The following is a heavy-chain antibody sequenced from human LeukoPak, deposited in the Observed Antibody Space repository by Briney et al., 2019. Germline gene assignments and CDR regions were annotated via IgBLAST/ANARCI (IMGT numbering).Heavy chain of an antibody. V-gene: IGHV1-24*01. J-gene: IGHJ6*03. Sequence: GASVKVSCKVSGYTLTELSMHWVRQAPGKGLEWMGGFDPEDGETIYAQRFQGRLTMTTDTSTSTAYMELRSLRSDDTAVYYCAREKQQMVPLYYYYMDVWGKGTTVTVSS. D-gene: IGHD6-13*01. CDR2: FDPEDGET. CDR3: AREKQQMVPLYYYYMDV. CDR1: GYTLTELS.